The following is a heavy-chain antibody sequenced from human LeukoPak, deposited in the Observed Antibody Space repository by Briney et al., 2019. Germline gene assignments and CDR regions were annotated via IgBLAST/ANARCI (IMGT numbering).Heavy chain of an antibody. CDR1: GFTFSSYA. D-gene: IGHD3-22*01. J-gene: IGHJ4*02. CDR2: ISYDGSNK. CDR3: AKRNGYYYDSSGYLIDY. Sequence: GGPLRLSCAASGFTFSSYAMHWVRQAPGKGLEWVALISYDGSNKYYADSVKGRFTISRDNSKNTLYLQMNSLRAEDTAVYYCAKRNGYYYDSSGYLIDYWGQGTLVTVSS. V-gene: IGHV3-30*04.